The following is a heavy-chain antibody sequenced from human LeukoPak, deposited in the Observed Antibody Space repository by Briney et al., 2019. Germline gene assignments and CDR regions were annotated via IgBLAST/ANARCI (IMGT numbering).Heavy chain of an antibody. D-gene: IGHD6-19*01. CDR2: IHSADSNT. J-gene: IGHJ6*02. CDR3: ARVPSGYSSGWYNGMDV. V-gene: IGHV5-51*01. CDR1: GYSFTNYW. Sequence: GESLKVSCKDSGYSFTNYWIGWVRQMPGKGLEWMGIIHSADSNTKYSPSFQGQVTISADKSISTAYLQWSSLKASDTAMYYCARVPSGYSSGWYNGMDVWGQGTTVTVSS.